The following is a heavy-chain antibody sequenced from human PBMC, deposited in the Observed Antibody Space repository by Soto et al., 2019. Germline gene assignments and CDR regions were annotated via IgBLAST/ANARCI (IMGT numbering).Heavy chain of an antibody. CDR2: IKQDGSEK. V-gene: IGHV3-7*01. D-gene: IGHD3-9*01. CDR3: ARDGYDILTGYHIGGMDV. J-gene: IGHJ6*02. CDR1: GFTFSSYW. Sequence: GGSLRLSCAASGFTFSSYWMSWVRQAPGKGLEWVANIKQDGSEKYYVDSVKGRFTISRDNAKNSLYLQMNSLRAEDTAVYYCARDGYDILTGYHIGGMDVWGQGTTVTVSS.